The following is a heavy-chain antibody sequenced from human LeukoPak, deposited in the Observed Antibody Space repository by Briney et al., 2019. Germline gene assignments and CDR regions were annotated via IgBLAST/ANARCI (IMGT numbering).Heavy chain of an antibody. CDR3: ARDGPAAGHAFDY. CDR1: GGSTSSNYY. Sequence: SETLSLTCTVSGGSTSSNYYWGWIRQPPGKDLEWIGSIYYSGSTYYNPSLKSRVTISVDTSKNQFSLKLSSVIAADTAVYYCARDGPAAGHAFDYWGQGTLVTVSS. V-gene: IGHV4-39*02. CDR2: IYYSGST. J-gene: IGHJ4*02.